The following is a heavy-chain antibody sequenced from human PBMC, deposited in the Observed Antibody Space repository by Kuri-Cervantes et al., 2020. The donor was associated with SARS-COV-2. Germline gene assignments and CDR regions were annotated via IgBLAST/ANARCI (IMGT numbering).Heavy chain of an antibody. CDR2: IYSGGST. Sequence: GGSPRLSCAASGFTVSSNYMSWVRQAPGKGLEWVSVIYSGGSTYYADSVKGRFTISRDNAKNSLYLQMNSLRAEDTAVYYCARDCSGGSCYSYWGQGTLVTVSS. J-gene: IGHJ4*02. CDR1: GFTVSSNY. V-gene: IGHV3-53*01. D-gene: IGHD2-15*01. CDR3: ARDCSGGSCYSY.